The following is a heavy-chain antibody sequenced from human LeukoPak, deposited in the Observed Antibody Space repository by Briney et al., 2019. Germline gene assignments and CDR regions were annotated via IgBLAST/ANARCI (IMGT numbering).Heavy chain of an antibody. CDR1: GFTFSSYS. CDR2: ISSSGSTI. Sequence: GGSLRLSCAASGFTFSSYSMNWVRQASGKGLEEVSYISSSGSTIYYADSVKGRFTISRDNAKNSLYLQMNSLRAEDTAVYYCARGFLGDYVWGSYRLFDYWGQGTLVTVSS. V-gene: IGHV3-48*04. D-gene: IGHD3-16*02. J-gene: IGHJ4*02. CDR3: ARGFLGDYVWGSYRLFDY.